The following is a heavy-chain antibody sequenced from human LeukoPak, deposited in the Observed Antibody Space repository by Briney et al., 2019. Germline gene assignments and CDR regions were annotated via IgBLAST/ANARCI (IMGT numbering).Heavy chain of an antibody. D-gene: IGHD6-13*01. Sequence: SETLSLTCTVSGGSLSHSLTSYWGWIRQPPGKGLEWIGSIHYSGSTYYNPSLKSRLSFSLDTSKNHFSLNLHSVTAADTAVYYCAREDDTIADNTFDIWGQGTMVTVSS. V-gene: IGHV4-39*07. J-gene: IGHJ3*02. CDR1: GGSLSHSLTSY. CDR2: IHYSGST. CDR3: AREDDTIADNTFDI.